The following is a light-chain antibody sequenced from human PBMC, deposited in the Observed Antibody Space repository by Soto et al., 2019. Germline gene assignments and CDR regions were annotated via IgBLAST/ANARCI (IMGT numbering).Light chain of an antibody. V-gene: IGKV1-39*01. J-gene: IGKJ5*01. CDR2: AAS. Sequence: DIQMTQSPSSLSASVVDRVTITFRASQSSSNFLNWYQQKPGKAPKLLIYAASTLQSGVPSRFSGSGSGTDFTLTISSLQPEDFATYYCQQTNSIPITFGQGTRLEIK. CDR1: QSSSNF. CDR3: QQTNSIPIT.